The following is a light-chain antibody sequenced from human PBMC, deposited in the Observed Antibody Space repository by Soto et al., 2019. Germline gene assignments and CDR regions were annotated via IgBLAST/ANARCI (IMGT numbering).Light chain of an antibody. J-gene: IGKJ5*01. CDR1: QTISSW. Sequence: DIKMTPSPPTLSAAVGYIVTFTSLASQTISSWLAWYQQKPGKAPKLLIYDASSLESGVPSRFSGSASGTEFTLTISSLQPDDFATYYCQQYHSYAITFGQGTRLEIK. V-gene: IGKV1-5*01. CDR3: QQYHSYAIT. CDR2: DAS.